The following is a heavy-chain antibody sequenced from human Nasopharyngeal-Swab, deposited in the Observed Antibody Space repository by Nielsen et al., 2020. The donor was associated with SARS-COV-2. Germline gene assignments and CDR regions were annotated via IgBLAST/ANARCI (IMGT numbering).Heavy chain of an antibody. CDR2: ISAYNGNT. J-gene: IGHJ6*02. Sequence: ASVKVSCKASGYTFTSYGISWVRQAPGQGLEWMGWISAYNGNTNYAQKLQGRVTMTTDTSTSTAYMELSSLRSEDTAVYYCARGAAAGLYYYYGMDVWGQGTTVTVSS. CDR1: GYTFTSYG. CDR3: ARGAAAGLYYYYGMDV. D-gene: IGHD6-13*01. V-gene: IGHV1-18*04.